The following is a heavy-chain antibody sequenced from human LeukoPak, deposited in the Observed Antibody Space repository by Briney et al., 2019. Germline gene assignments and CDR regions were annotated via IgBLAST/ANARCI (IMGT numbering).Heavy chain of an antibody. CDR2: IWYDGSNY. J-gene: IGHJ4*02. CDR3: ATAQDYYASSGHFDY. Sequence: QPGGSLRLSCVASGFNFSSYGMHWVRQAPGKGLEWVAIIWYDGSNYYNVDFVKGRFTISRDNSKNTLYLQMKSLRAEDTAVYSCATAQDYYASSGHFDYWSQGTLVTVSS. CDR1: GFNFSSYG. V-gene: IGHV3-33*01. D-gene: IGHD3-22*01.